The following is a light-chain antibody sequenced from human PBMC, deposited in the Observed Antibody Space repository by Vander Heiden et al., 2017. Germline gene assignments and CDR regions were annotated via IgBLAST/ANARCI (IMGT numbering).Light chain of an antibody. CDR2: DAS. V-gene: IGKV1-33*01. CDR1: QDINNY. CDR3: QQYDSLPPT. J-gene: IGKJ4*01. Sequence: DIQMTQSPSSLSASVGDRVTITCQASQDINNYLNWYQQKPGKAPELLIYDASNLETGVPSRFSGSGSGTDFTFTISSLQPEDIATYYCQQYDSLPPTFGGGTKVDIK.